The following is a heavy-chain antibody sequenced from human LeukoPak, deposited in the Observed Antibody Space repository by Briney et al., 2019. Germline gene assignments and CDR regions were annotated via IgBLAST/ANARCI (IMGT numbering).Heavy chain of an antibody. Sequence: GGSLRLSCAASGFTFSSYSMNWVRQAPGKGLEWVSSISSSSSYIYYADSVKGRFTISRDNAENSLYLQMNSLRAEDTAVYYCARTRDDYSNYGDAFDIWGQGTMVTVSS. CDR2: ISSSSSYI. V-gene: IGHV3-21*01. CDR1: GFTFSSYS. CDR3: ARTRDDYSNYGDAFDI. D-gene: IGHD4-11*01. J-gene: IGHJ3*02.